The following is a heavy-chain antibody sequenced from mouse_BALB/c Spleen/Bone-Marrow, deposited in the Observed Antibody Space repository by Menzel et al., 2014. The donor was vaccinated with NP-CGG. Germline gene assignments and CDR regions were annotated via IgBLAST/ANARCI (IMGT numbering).Heavy chain of an antibody. CDR1: GFNIKDTY. J-gene: IGHJ3*01. V-gene: IGHV14-3*02. CDR2: IDPANGNT. D-gene: IGHD1-1*01. Sequence: EVQLQQSGAELVKPGASVKLSCTASGFNIKDTYMHWVKQRPEQGLEWIGRIDPANGNTKYDQKFQGKATITADTSSNTAYLQLSSLTSEDTAVYYCASYFYCSSSFAYWGQGTLVTVSA. CDR3: ASYFYCSSSFAY.